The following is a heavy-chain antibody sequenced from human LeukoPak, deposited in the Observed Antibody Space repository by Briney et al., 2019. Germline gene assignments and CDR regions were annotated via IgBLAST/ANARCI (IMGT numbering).Heavy chain of an antibody. D-gene: IGHD5-18*01. CDR3: AKDVPPSYGYEDY. Sequence: GGSLRLSCAASGFTFSSYGMHWVRLAPGKGLGWVAFIRYDGSNKYYADSVKGRFTISRDNSKNTLYLQMNSLRAEDTAVYYCAKDVPPSYGYEDYWGQGTLVTVSS. CDR2: IRYDGSNK. CDR1: GFTFSSYG. V-gene: IGHV3-30*02. J-gene: IGHJ4*02.